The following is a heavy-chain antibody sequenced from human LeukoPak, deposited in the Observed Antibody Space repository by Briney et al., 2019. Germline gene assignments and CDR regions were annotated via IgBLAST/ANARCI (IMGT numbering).Heavy chain of an antibody. V-gene: IGHV3-23*01. J-gene: IGHJ4*02. D-gene: IGHD1-26*01. CDR2: ISGSGGST. Sequence: GGSLRLSCAASGVTFSSYAMSWVRQAPGKGLEWVSAISGSGGSTYYADSVKGRFTISRDNSKNTLYLQMNSLRAEDTAVYYCAKFVRDSGSYFDYWGQGTLVTVSS. CDR3: AKFVRDSGSYFDY. CDR1: GVTFSSYA.